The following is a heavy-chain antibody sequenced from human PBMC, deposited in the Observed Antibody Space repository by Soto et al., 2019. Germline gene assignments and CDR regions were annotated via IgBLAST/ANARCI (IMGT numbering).Heavy chain of an antibody. CDR3: ARLIRDYFDY. J-gene: IGHJ4*02. D-gene: IGHD3-22*01. CDR2: IKTDGSET. V-gene: IGHV3-7*01. CDR1: GFTFNMYW. Sequence: PGGSLRLSCAASGFTFNMYWMTWVRQAPGKGLEWLANIKTDGSETHSLDSVKGRFAISRDNSKNSLYLQMNSLTAEDTAVYFCARLIRDYFDYWGQGALVTVLL.